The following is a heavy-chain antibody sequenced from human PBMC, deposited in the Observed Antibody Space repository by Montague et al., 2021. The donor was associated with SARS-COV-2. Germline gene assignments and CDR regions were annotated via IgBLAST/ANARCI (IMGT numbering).Heavy chain of an antibody. CDR3: ASQVAYLDYFDP. V-gene: IGHV4-38-2*02. CDR1: GRSISTDHY. J-gene: IGHJ5*02. D-gene: IGHD4-11*01. CDR2: THHSGNT. Sequence: SQTLSLTCTVSGRSISTDHYWGWIRQPPGKVLEWIGSTHHSGNTYYNPSLKSRLTISIDTSKNQFSLKLTSLTAADTAVYYCASQVAYLDYFDPWGQGTLVTVSS.